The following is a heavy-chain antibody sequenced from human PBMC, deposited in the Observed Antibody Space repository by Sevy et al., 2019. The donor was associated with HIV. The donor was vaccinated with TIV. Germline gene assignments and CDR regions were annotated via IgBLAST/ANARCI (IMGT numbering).Heavy chain of an antibody. Sequence: ASVKVSCKASGYTFTTYNIVWVRQAPGQGLEWLAWMSPYNGNKNYAQRVQGRATMTTDTFTDTAFLELRSLEFDDTATYYCARGSTSWYDYWGQGTLVTGSS. J-gene: IGHJ4*02. V-gene: IGHV1-18*01. CDR3: ARGSTSWYDY. D-gene: IGHD2-8*01. CDR1: GYTFTTYN. CDR2: MSPYNGNK.